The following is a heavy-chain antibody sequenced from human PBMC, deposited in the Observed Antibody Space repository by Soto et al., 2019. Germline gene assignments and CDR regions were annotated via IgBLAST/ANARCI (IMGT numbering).Heavy chain of an antibody. J-gene: IGHJ6*02. Sequence: ASVKVSCKASGYSFTGYYVHWVRQAPGQGLEWMGWINPNSGDTYLAQRFQGRVTMNRDTSIGTAYMELRGLTSDDTAEYYCAKGGAIVAAGTRVYLYNAMDVWGQGTTVTVSS. D-gene: IGHD1-26*01. CDR1: GYSFTGYY. CDR2: INPNSGDT. CDR3: AKGGAIVAAGTRVYLYNAMDV. V-gene: IGHV1-2*02.